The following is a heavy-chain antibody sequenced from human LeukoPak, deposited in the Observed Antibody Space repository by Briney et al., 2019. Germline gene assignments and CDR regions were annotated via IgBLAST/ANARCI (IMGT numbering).Heavy chain of an antibody. CDR3: ARGRGLTMVRGVPNYGMDV. Sequence: GASVKVSCKASGYTFTSYDINWVRQATGQGLEWMGWMNPNSGNTGYAQKFQGRVTMTRNTSISTAYMELSSLRSEDTAVYYCARGRGLTMVRGVPNYGMDVWGQGTTVTVSS. CDR2: MNPNSGNT. D-gene: IGHD3-10*01. J-gene: IGHJ6*02. CDR1: GYTFTSYD. V-gene: IGHV1-8*01.